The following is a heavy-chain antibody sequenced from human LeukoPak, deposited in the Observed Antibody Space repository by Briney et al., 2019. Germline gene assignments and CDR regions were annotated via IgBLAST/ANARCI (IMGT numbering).Heavy chain of an antibody. V-gene: IGHV3-30*04. CDR1: GFTFSSYA. Sequence: SGGSLRLSCAASGFTFSSYAMHWVRQAPGKELEWVAVISYDGSNKYYADSVKGRFTISRDNSKNTLYLQMNSLRAEDTAVYYCEGVRGVRGFYFDYWGQGTLVTVSS. D-gene: IGHD3-10*01. CDR3: EGVRGVRGFYFDY. CDR2: ISYDGSNK. J-gene: IGHJ4*02.